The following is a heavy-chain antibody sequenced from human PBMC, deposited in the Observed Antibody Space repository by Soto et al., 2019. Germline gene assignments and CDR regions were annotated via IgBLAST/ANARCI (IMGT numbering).Heavy chain of an antibody. V-gene: IGHV4-30-2*01. D-gene: IGHD3-10*01. J-gene: IGHJ4*02. CDR2: IYHSGST. CDR3: ARENNVLPGGYFDS. CDR1: GGSISSGGYS. Sequence: SETLSLTCAVSGGSISSGGYSWSWIRQPPGKGLEWIGYIYHSGSTYYNPSLKSRVTISVDRSKNQFSLKLSSVTAADTAVYYCARENNVLPGGYFDSWGQGTLVTVSS.